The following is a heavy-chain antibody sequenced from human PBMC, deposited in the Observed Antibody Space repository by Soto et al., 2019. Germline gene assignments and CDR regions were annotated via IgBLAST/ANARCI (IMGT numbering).Heavy chain of an antibody. V-gene: IGHV1-69*02. J-gene: IGHJ4*02. Sequence: QGQLVQSGAEVKKPGSSVKVSCKASGGTFSSYTISWVRQAPGQGLEWMGRIIPILGIGNYAQKFQGRVTTTADKSTSTAYMELSSLRSEDTAVYYCARAGENVLRYFAWSIDYWGQGTLVTVSS. D-gene: IGHD3-9*01. CDR2: IIPILGIG. CDR3: ARAGENVLRYFAWSIDY. CDR1: GGTFSSYT.